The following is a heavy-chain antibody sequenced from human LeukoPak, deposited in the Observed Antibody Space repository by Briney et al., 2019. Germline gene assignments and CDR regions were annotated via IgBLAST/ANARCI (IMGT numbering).Heavy chain of an antibody. D-gene: IGHD6-19*01. CDR1: GFTFSSYG. CDR2: ISYDGSNK. J-gene: IGHJ6*03. V-gene: IGHV3-30*19. CDR3: ARDNREGSGFYYYYYYMDV. Sequence: GGSLRLSCAASGFTFSSYGMHWVRQAPGKGLEWVAVISYDGSNKYYADSVKGRFTISRDNSKNTLYLQMNSLRAEDTAVYYCARDNREGSGFYYYYYYMDVWGKGTTVTVSS.